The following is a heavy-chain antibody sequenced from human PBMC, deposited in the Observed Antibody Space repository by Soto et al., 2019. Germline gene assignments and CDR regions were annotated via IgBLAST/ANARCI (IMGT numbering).Heavy chain of an antibody. CDR2: IYHSGST. V-gene: IGHV4-4*02. CDR1: GGSISSSNW. CDR3: ARVSGSYYYGMDV. J-gene: IGHJ6*02. Sequence: SETLSLTCAVSGGSISSSNWWSWVRQPPGKGLEWIGEIYHSGSTNYNPSLKSRVTISVDKSKNQFSLKLSSVAAADTAVYYCARVSGSYYYGMDVWGQGITVT. D-gene: IGHD1-26*01.